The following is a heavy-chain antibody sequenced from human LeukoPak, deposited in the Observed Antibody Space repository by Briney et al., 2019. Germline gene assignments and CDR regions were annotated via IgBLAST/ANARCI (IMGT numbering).Heavy chain of an antibody. V-gene: IGHV3-23*01. CDR1: GVTFSTWA. J-gene: IGHJ4*02. CDR3: VTAQYLVATKGY. Sequence: RSGGSLRLPCVASGVTFSTWAISWARQAPGKGLEWVSGIESSGDTTYYADSVKGRFTISRDNPKNTLYLHMNSLRAEDTAVYYCVTAQYLVATKGYWGQGALVTVSS. D-gene: IGHD5-12*01. CDR2: IESSGDTT.